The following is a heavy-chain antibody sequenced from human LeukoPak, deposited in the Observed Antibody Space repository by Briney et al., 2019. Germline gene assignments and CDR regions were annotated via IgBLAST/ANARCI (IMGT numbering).Heavy chain of an antibody. CDR3: ARGTYYDFWSGYNYMDV. D-gene: IGHD3-3*01. CDR2: IYYSGST. J-gene: IGHJ6*03. CDR1: GGSISSYY. Sequence: SETLSLTCTVSGGSISSYYWSWLRQPPGKGLEWIGYIYYSGSTNYNPSLKSRVTISVDTSKNQFSLKLSSVTAADTAVYCCARGTYYDFWSGYNYMDVWGKGTTVTVSS. V-gene: IGHV4-59*01.